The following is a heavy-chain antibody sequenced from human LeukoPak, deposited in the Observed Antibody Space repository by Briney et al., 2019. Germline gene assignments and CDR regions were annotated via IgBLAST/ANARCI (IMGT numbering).Heavy chain of an antibody. V-gene: IGHV3-21*01. CDR1: GFTFSSYS. J-gene: IGHJ6*03. Sequence: PGGSLRLSCAASGFTFSSYSMNWVRQAPGKGLEWVSSISSSSSYIYYADSVKGRFTISRDNAKNSLYLQMNSLRAEGTAVYYCARGKKGLYSYGYLLYYYMDVWGKGTTVTVSS. CDR2: ISSSSSYI. CDR3: ARGKKGLYSYGYLLYYYMDV. D-gene: IGHD5-18*01.